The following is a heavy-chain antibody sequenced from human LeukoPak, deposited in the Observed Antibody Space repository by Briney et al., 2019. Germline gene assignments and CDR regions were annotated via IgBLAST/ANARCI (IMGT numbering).Heavy chain of an antibody. D-gene: IGHD2-2*01. CDR1: GFTFSSYA. CDR3: AKDLGCSSTSCYVYFGYYYYYGMDV. V-gene: IGHV3-23*01. Sequence: GGSLRLSCAASGFTFSSYAWGWFGRPPGRGLGGFSVLVGGGGSNYYADPVKGRFTISRDNSKNTLYLQMNSLRAEDTAVYYCAKDLGCSSTSCYVYFGYYYYYGMDVWGQGTTVTVSS. CDR2: LVGGGGSN. J-gene: IGHJ6*02.